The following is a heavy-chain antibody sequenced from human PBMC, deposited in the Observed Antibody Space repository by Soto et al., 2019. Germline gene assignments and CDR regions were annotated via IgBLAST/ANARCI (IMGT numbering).Heavy chain of an antibody. J-gene: IGHJ4*02. CDR2: INEDGGET. V-gene: IGHV3-7*05. CDR1: GFTFTGYW. CDR3: ASTRGY. D-gene: IGHD3-3*01. Sequence: RGSLRLSCSVSGFTFTGYWMKWVRQAPGKGLEWVATINEDGGETYYVDSVRGRFTVSRDSAKNSMLLQMNSLRVEDTAVYYCASTRGYWGQGTLVTVSS.